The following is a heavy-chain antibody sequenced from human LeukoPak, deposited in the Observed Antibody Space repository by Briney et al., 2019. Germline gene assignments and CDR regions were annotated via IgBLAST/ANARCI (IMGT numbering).Heavy chain of an antibody. Sequence: GGSLRLSCAASGFTFSSYAMHWVRQAPGKGLEWVAVISYDGSNKYYADSVKGRFTTSRDNSKNTLYLQMNSLRAEDTAVYYCARDTGYCSGGSCQPDYWGQGTLVTVSS. CDR1: GFTFSSYA. V-gene: IGHV3-30*04. CDR2: ISYDGSNK. J-gene: IGHJ4*02. D-gene: IGHD2-15*01. CDR3: ARDTGYCSGGSCQPDY.